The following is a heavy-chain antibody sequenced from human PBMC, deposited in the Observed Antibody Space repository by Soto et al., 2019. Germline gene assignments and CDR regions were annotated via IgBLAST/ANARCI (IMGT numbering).Heavy chain of an antibody. CDR2: ISGSGGST. CDR3: ANTYYGSGRSPLAY. Sequence: PGGSLRLSCAASGFTFSSYAMSWVRQAPGKGLEWVSAISGSGGSTYYADSVKGRFTISRDNSKNTLYLQMNSLRAEDTAVYYCANTYYGSGRSPLAYWGQGTLVTVSS. J-gene: IGHJ4*02. V-gene: IGHV3-23*01. CDR1: GFTFSSYA. D-gene: IGHD3-10*01.